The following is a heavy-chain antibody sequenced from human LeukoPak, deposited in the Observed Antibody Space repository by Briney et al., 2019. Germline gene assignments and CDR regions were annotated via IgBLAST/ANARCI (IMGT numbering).Heavy chain of an antibody. D-gene: IGHD6-6*01. CDR2: IGPYNGNT. CDR1: GYTFTIYG. V-gene: IGHV1-18*01. Sequence: ASVKVSCKASGYTFTIYGISWVRQAPGQGLEWMGWIGPYNGNTNYVQKLQGRVTMTTDTSTSTAYMELRSLISDDTAVYYCARGEDIAAPMDVWGMGTTVTVSS. J-gene: IGHJ6*04. CDR3: ARGEDIAAPMDV.